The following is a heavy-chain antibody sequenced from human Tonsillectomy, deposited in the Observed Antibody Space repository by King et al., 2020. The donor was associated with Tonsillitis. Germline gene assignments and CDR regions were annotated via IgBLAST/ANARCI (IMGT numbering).Heavy chain of an antibody. CDR2: INGYNGNT. CDR1: GYTSSING. J-gene: IGHJ4*02. D-gene: IGHD3-9*01. V-gene: IGHV1-18*01. Sequence: QLVQSGAEVKKPGASVKVSCKASGYTSSINGITWVRQAPGQGLEWMGWINGYNGNTIYAQKLQGRVTVTTETSTRTAYMELRSLRSDDTAVYYCALDILTGFYEYWGQGTLVTVAS. CDR3: ALDILTGFYEY.